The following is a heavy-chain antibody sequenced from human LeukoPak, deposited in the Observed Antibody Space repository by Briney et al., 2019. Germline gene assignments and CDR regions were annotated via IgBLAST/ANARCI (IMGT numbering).Heavy chain of an antibody. Sequence: SETLSLTCTVSGGSISSSSYYWGWIRQPPGKGLEWIGSIYYSGSTYYNPSLKSRVTISVDTSKNQFSLKLSSVTAADTAVYYCAGITMIVVVSDYWGQGTLVTVSS. J-gene: IGHJ4*02. CDR1: GGSISSSSYY. V-gene: IGHV4-39*01. CDR3: AGITMIVVVSDY. CDR2: IYYSGST. D-gene: IGHD3-22*01.